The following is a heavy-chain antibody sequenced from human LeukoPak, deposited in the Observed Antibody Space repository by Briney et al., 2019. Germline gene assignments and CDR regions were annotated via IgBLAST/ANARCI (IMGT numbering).Heavy chain of an antibody. CDR3: ARIYLGYCSSTSCPKYYYYGMDV. D-gene: IGHD2-2*01. Sequence: ASVKVSCKASGGTFSSYAISWVRQAPGQGLEWMGGIIPIFGTANYAQKFQGRVTITADGSTSTAYMELCSLRSEDTAVYYCARIYLGYCSSTSCPKYYYYGMDVWGQGTTVTVSS. J-gene: IGHJ6*02. V-gene: IGHV1-69*13. CDR2: IIPIFGTA. CDR1: GGTFSSYA.